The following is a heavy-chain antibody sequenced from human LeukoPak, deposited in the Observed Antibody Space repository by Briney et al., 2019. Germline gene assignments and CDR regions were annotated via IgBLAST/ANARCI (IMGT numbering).Heavy chain of an antibody. Sequence: GGSLRLSCAASGLTVSSNYMSWVRQAPGKGLEWVSVIYSGGSTYYADSVKGRFTISRDNSKNTLYLQMNSLRAEDTAVYYCAREWSRGSHFDYWGQGTLVTVSS. D-gene: IGHD2-15*01. CDR1: GLTVSSNY. V-gene: IGHV3-53*01. CDR3: AREWSRGSHFDY. J-gene: IGHJ4*02. CDR2: IYSGGST.